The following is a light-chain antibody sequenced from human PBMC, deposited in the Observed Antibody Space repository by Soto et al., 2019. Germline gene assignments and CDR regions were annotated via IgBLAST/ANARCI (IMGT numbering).Light chain of an antibody. V-gene: IGLV1-36*01. Sequence: QSVLTQPPSVSEAPRQRVTISCSGSSSNIGNNAVNWYQQLPGKAPKLLIYYDDLLPSGVSDRFSGSKSGTSASLAISGRDSEDEADYYCAAWDDSLNGPVFGGGTKLTVL. CDR2: YDD. CDR1: SSNIGNNA. CDR3: AAWDDSLNGPV. J-gene: IGLJ2*01.